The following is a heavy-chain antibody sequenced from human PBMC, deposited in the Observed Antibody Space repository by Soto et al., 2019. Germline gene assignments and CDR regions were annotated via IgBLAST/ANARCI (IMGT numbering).Heavy chain of an antibody. CDR1: GFTFNDHY. Sequence: QVQLVESGAGLVKPGGSLRLSCAASGFTFNDHYMTWIRQAPGKGLEWVSFISSDSIYTNSADSVKGRFTISRDNAKNVLYLQMSSMRVEDTAVYYCARDSIGSGRVYRMDVWGQGPTVAVS. CDR2: ISSDSIYT. D-gene: IGHD3-10*01. V-gene: IGHV3-11*05. J-gene: IGHJ6*02. CDR3: ARDSIGSGRVYRMDV.